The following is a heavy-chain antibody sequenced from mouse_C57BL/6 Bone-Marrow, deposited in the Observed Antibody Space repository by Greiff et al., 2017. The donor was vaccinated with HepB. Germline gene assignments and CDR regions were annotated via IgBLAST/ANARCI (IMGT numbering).Heavy chain of an antibody. Sequence: DVKLVESGGDLVKPGGSLKLSCTASGFTFSTSGMSWVRQTPDKRLEWVATLNTGGTYTYYPDSVKGRFTISKDAAKNTLFLLMSSLRSEDSAIYYCAIDRFDYYFDYWGQGTTLTVSS. D-gene: IGHD2-14*01. J-gene: IGHJ2*01. CDR1: GFTFSTSG. CDR3: AIDRFDYYFDY. CDR2: LNTGGTYT. V-gene: IGHV5-6*02.